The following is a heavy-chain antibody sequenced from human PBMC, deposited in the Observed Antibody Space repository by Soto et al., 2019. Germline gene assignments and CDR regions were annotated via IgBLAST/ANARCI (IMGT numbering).Heavy chain of an antibody. CDR1: GFTFKNYA. D-gene: IGHD3-10*01. CDR3: AKGNSPPFYGGYYYYGMDV. Sequence: EVQLLESGGGLVQPGGSLRLSCTASGFTFKNYAMSWVRQAPRKGLDWVAAISGSGGSTYYADSAKGRFTISRDNSKNTLYLQMNSLRAEDSAVYYCAKGNSPPFYGGYYYYGMDVWGQGTTVTVSS. J-gene: IGHJ6*02. V-gene: IGHV3-23*01. CDR2: ISGSGGST.